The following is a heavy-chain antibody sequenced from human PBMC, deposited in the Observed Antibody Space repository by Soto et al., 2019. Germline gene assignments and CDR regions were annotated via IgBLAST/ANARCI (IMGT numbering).Heavy chain of an antibody. V-gene: IGHV3-30-3*01. CDR1: GFTFSSYA. CDR2: ISYDGSNK. J-gene: IGHJ6*02. D-gene: IGHD3-3*01. CDR3: ARTYYDFWSGYFGYYYYYGMDV. Sequence: QVQLVESGGGVVQPGRSLRLSCAASGFTFSSYAMHWVRQAPGKGLEWVAVISYDGSNKYYADSVKGRFTISRDNSKNTLYLQMKSLRAEDTAVYYCARTYYDFWSGYFGYYYYYGMDVWGQGTTVTVSS.